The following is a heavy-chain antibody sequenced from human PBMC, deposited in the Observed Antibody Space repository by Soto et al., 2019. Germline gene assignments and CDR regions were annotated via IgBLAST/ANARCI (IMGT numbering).Heavy chain of an antibody. CDR2: IIPIFGTA. CDR1: GGTFSSYA. V-gene: IGHV1-69*01. J-gene: IGHJ6*02. D-gene: IGHD6-6*01. CDR3: ARGKQLVLYYYYGMDV. Sequence: QVQLVQSGAEVKKPGSSVKVSCKASGGTFSSYAISWVRQAPGQGLEWMGGIIPIFGTANYAQKFQGRVTITADESTSTAYMERSSLRSEDTAVYYCARGKQLVLYYYYGMDVWGQGTTVTVSS.